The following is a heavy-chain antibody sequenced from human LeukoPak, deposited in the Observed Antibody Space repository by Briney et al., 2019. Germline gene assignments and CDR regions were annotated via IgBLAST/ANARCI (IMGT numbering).Heavy chain of an antibody. D-gene: IGHD5-24*01. CDR3: ARALLVRNGYNYSPNYFDY. CDR1: GLTVNSNY. CDR2: IYSGGTT. Sequence: GGSLRLSCAASGLTVNSNYMNWVRQAPGKGLQSVSVIYSGGTTYYADSVKGRFTISRDNSKNTLYLQMNSLRAEDTAVYYCARALLVRNGYNYSPNYFDYWGQGTLVTVSS. V-gene: IGHV3-53*01. J-gene: IGHJ4*02.